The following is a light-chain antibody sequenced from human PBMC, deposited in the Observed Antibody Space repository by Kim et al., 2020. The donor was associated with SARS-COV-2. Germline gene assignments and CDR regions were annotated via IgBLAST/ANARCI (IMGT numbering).Light chain of an antibody. V-gene: IGKV3-11*01. Sequence: LSPGNRAPLSCRASQNVNIYLAWYQQKPGQAPRLLIYGASNRATGIPARFSGSGSGTDFALTISSLEAEDSAVYYCQQRITGPWTFGQGTKVDIK. J-gene: IGKJ1*01. CDR2: GAS. CDR1: QNVNIY. CDR3: QQRITGPWT.